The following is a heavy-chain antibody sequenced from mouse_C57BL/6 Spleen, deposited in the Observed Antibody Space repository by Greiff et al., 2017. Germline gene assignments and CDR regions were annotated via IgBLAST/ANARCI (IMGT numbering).Heavy chain of an antibody. Sequence: QVQLQQPGAELVRPGTSVKLSCKASGYTFTSYWMHWVKQRPGQGLEWIGVIDPSDSYTNYNQKFKGKATLTVDPSSSTAYMQLSSLTSEDSAVYYCARRAQALYFDYWGQGTTLTVSS. CDR1: GYTFTSYW. J-gene: IGHJ2*01. D-gene: IGHD3-2*02. CDR2: IDPSDSYT. CDR3: ARRAQALYFDY. V-gene: IGHV1-59*01.